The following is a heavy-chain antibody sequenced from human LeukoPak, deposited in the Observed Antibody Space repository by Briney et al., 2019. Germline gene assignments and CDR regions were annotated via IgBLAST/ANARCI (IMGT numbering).Heavy chain of an antibody. Sequence: ASVKVSCKASGYTFTSYGISWVRHAPGQGLEWMGWISAYNGNTNYAQKLQGRDTMTTDTSTSTAYMEMRSLRSDDTVVYYCARGGKKQQLVQRAFDIWGQGTMVTVSS. D-gene: IGHD6-13*01. CDR1: GYTFTSYG. CDR3: ARGGKKQQLVQRAFDI. J-gene: IGHJ3*02. V-gene: IGHV1-18*01. CDR2: ISAYNGNT.